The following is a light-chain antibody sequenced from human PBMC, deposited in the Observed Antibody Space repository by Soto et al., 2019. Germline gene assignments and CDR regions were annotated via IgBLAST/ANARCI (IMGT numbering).Light chain of an antibody. J-gene: IGLJ2*01. Sequence: QSALTQPASVSGSPGQSITISCTGTSNDVGSYNLVSWYQQHPGKAPKLMIYEGSKRPSGVSNRFSGSKSGNTASLTISGLQAEDEADYYCCSYAGSSTVFGGGTKVTVL. V-gene: IGLV2-23*01. CDR3: CSYAGSSTV. CDR1: SNDVGSYNL. CDR2: EGS.